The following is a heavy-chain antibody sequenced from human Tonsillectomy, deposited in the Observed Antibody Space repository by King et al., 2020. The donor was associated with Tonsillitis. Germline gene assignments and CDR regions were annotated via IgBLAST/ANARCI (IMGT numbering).Heavy chain of an antibody. V-gene: IGHV3-9*01. Sequence: VQLVQSGGGLAQPGRSLRLSCAASGFTFDDYAMHWVRQAPGKGLEWVSSISWNSDNIVYADSVKGRFTISRDNAKNSMYLQMNSLLAEDTALYYCASGALWYVELSQFDYWGQGTLVTVSS. CDR2: ISWNSDNI. J-gene: IGHJ4*02. D-gene: IGHD3-10*01. CDR3: ASGALWYVELSQFDY. CDR1: GFTFDDYA.